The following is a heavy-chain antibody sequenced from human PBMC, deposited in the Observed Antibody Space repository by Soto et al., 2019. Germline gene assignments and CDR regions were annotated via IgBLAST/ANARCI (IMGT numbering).Heavy chain of an antibody. J-gene: IGHJ4*02. CDR3: ARVDGSSSWYSGYFDY. CDR2: ISYDGSNK. D-gene: IGHD6-13*01. V-gene: IGHV3-30-3*01. Sequence: QVQLVESGGGVVQPGRSLRLSCAASGFTFSSYAMHWVRQAPGKGLEWVAVISYDGSNKYYADSVKGRFTISRDNSKNTLYLQMNSLRAEDTAVYYCARVDGSSSWYSGYFDYWGQGTLVTVSS. CDR1: GFTFSSYA.